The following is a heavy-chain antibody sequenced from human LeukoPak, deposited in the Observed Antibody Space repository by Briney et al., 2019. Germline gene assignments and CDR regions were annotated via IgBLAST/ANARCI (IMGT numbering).Heavy chain of an antibody. V-gene: IGHV3-23*01. Sequence: PGGSLRLSCAASGFTFNSYTMSGVRQAPEKGLEWVATISGSGGGTYYADSVKGRFTISRYDSKTTLYLPINSLRAEHTAVYYCANDLGRYRSNYFYYCGQGTLVTVSS. D-gene: IGHD6-19*01. CDR1: GFTFNSYT. J-gene: IGHJ4*02. CDR2: ISGSGGGT. CDR3: ANDLGRYRSNYFYY.